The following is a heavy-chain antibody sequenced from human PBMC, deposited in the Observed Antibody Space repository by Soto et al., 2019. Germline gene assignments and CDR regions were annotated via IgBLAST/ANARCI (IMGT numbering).Heavy chain of an antibody. CDR1: GFTFTNAW. J-gene: IGHJ4*02. Sequence: GGSLRLSCAASGFTFTNAWMSWVRQAPGKGLEWVGRIKSKTDGGTTDYAAPVKGRFTISRDDSKNMVFLQMNGVTLEDTAIYYCAVDGVPRTSFRYYYFRFWGRGTLVTVSS. CDR2: IKSKTDGGTT. D-gene: IGHD1-20*01. V-gene: IGHV3-15*01. CDR3: AVDGVPRTSFRYYYFRF.